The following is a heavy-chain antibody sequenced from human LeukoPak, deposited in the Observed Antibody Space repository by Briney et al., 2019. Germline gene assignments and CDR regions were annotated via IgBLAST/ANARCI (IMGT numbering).Heavy chain of an antibody. Sequence: ASETLSLTCTVSGGSISSYYWSWIRQPPGKGLEWIGYIYYSGTTNYNPSLESRVTISVDTSKNQFSLNLSSVTAADTAVYYCARGAYYFDYWGQGTLVTVSS. J-gene: IGHJ4*02. V-gene: IGHV4-59*01. CDR2: IYYSGTT. CDR1: GGSISSYY. CDR3: ARGAYYFDY.